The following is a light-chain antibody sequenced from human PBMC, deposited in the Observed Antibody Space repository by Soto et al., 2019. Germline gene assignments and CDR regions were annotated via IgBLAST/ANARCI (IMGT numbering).Light chain of an antibody. CDR2: DAF. Sequence: EIVLTQSPATLSLSPGERATLSCRTSQSVSSYLAWYQQKPGQAPSLLINDAFNRATGIPARFSGSGSGTDFTLTISSLEPEDFAVYYCQQRSNWPLTFGGGTKVEIK. CDR3: QQRSNWPLT. J-gene: IGKJ4*01. CDR1: QSVSSY. V-gene: IGKV3-11*01.